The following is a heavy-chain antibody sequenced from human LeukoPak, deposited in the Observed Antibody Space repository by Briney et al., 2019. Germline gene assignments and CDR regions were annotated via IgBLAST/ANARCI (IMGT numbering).Heavy chain of an antibody. D-gene: IGHD6-19*01. J-gene: IGHJ4*02. CDR1: WFTLCSYA. CDR3: ASVAVAGKPTDY. Sequence: GGVPRISLGAPWFTLCSYAMRLGRQAPREGGGGVSAISGSGGSTYYADSVKGRFTISRDNSKNTLYLQMNSLRAEDTAVYYCASVAVAGKPTDYWGQGTLVTVSS. V-gene: IGHV3-23*01. CDR2: ISGSGGST.